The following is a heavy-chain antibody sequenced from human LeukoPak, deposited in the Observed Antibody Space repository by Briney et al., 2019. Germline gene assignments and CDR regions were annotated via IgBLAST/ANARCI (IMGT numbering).Heavy chain of an antibody. Sequence: SGGSLRLSCAASGFTFGYYTMHWVRQAPGKGLEWVAFTSYDGSNKDYADSVKGRFTISRDNSKKTPYLQMNTLRAEDTAVYYCARSILFMSADAFDIWGQGTMVTVSS. V-gene: IGHV3-30-3*01. CDR1: GFTFGYYT. D-gene: IGHD3-10*02. J-gene: IGHJ3*02. CDR2: TSYDGSNK. CDR3: ARSILFMSADAFDI.